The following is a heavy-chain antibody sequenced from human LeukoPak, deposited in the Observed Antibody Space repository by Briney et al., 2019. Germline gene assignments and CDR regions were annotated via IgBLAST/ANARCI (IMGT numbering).Heavy chain of an antibody. CDR1: GDSVSIDSAT. CDR2: TYYRSAWYT. J-gene: IGHJ4*02. Sequence: RSQTLSLTCDISGDSVSIDSATWNWIRQSPSRRLEWLGRTYYRSAWYTDYAVSVQSRITIKPDTSTNQFSLQLYSLTPEDTAVYYCPRGIPVAGFDYWGQGTLVTVSS. CDR3: PRGIPVAGFDY. D-gene: IGHD6-19*01. V-gene: IGHV6-1*01.